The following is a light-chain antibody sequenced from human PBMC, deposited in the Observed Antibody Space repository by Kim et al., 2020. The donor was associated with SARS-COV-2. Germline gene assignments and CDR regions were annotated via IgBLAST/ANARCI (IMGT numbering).Light chain of an antibody. J-gene: IGKJ4*01. Sequence: EILLTQFPVTLSLSPGERATPSCRASQSLSGNSLAWYQQRAGQAPRLLIYGASIRDTGIPDRFAGSGSGTDFTLTITRVEAEDFALYYCEQSGTSLTFGGGTELEI. V-gene: IGKV3-20*01. CDR2: GAS. CDR3: EQSGTSLT. CDR1: QSLSGNS.